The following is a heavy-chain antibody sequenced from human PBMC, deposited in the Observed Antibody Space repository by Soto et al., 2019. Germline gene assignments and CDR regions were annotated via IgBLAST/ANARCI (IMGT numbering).Heavy chain of an antibody. D-gene: IGHD1-1*01. CDR3: ARDASGTTSFLVS. Sequence: QAQLVESGGGVVQPGRSLRLSCEASGFMFGTSGMHWVRQAPGKGLEWVLGIWLDGSERHYADSVKGRFTISRDNAKNTVFLQMNSLRVEDTAVYFCARDASGTTSFLVSWGQGTLVTVSS. V-gene: IGHV3-33*01. CDR2: IWLDGSER. CDR1: GFMFGTSG. J-gene: IGHJ5*01.